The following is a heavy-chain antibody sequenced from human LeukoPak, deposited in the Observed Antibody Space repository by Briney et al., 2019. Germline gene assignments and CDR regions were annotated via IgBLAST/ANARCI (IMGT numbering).Heavy chain of an antibody. CDR3: ASLMTTVYYFDY. D-gene: IGHD4-17*01. V-gene: IGHV3-30*03. CDR2: ISYDGSNK. CDR1: GFTFNTYG. Sequence: RGSLRLSCAASGFTFNTYGMHWVRQAPGKGLEWVAVISYDGSNKYYVDSVKGRFTISRDNAKNSLYLQMSSLRDEDTAVYYCASLMTTVYYFDYWGQGTLVTVSS. J-gene: IGHJ4*02.